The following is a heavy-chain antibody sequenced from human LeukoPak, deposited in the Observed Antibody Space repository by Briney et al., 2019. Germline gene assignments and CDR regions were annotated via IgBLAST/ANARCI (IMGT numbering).Heavy chain of an antibody. J-gene: IGHJ4*02. CDR1: GGSLSRYY. V-gene: IGHV4-59*08. D-gene: IGHD1-26*01. CDR2: IYYTGST. CDR3: AKQGYSGSYYHNFDY. Sequence: PSETLSLTSTVSGGSLSRYYWGWFSQPPGKGLEWIGYIYYTGSTNYSPSLKSRVTISVDTSKNQFSLKLISVTAADTAIYYCAKQGYSGSYYHNFDYWGLGTLVTVSS.